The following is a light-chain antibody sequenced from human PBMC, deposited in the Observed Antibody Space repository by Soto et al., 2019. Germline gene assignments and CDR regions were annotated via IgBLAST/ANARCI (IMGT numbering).Light chain of an antibody. CDR1: QSLAYIDGNTY. J-gene: IGKJ2*01. CDR3: KQGTHWPPYT. V-gene: IGKV2-30*01. CDR2: QVS. Sequence: DVVMTQSPLSLPVTLGQPASISCRSSQSLAYIDGNTYLNWFHQRPGQSPRRLIYQVSNRDSGVPDRFRGSGSGTDFTLKISRVEADDVGVYYCKQGTHWPPYTFGQGTKLEIK.